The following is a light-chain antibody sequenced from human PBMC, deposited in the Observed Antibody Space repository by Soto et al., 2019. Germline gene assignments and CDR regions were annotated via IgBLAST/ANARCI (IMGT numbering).Light chain of an antibody. Sequence: EIVLTQSPGTLSLSPGERATLSCRASQSVRINYLAWYQQKPGQAPRLLIYGASSRATGIPDRFSGSGSGTDFTLTITRLEPEDFAVYFCQQYGTSPLTFGGGTKVDI. CDR2: GAS. V-gene: IGKV3-20*01. J-gene: IGKJ4*01. CDR3: QQYGTSPLT. CDR1: QSVRINY.